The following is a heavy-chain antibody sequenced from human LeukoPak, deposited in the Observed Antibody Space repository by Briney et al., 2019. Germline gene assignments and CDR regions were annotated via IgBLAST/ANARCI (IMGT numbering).Heavy chain of an antibody. V-gene: IGHV3-23*01. CDR2: ISGPGGSW. D-gene: IGHD5/OR15-5a*01. J-gene: IGHJ4*02. Sequence: GGSLRLSCAASGFTFSSYAMSWVRRAPGKGLEGVSAISGPGGSWDYADSVKGRFTISRDNSKNTLFLQMNSLRAEDTAIYYCAKKVGLVSAPLYYFDVWGQGTLVTVSS. CDR3: AKKVGLVSAPLYYFDV. CDR1: GFTFSSYA.